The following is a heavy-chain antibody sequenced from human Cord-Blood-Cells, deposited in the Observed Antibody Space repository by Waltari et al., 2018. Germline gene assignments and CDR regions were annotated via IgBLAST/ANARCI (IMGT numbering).Heavy chain of an antibody. V-gene: IGHV4-34*01. Sequence: QVQLQQWGAGLLKSSETLSPTCAVYGGAFCGYYWSWFRQPPGKGLEWIGEINHSGSTNYNPSLKSRVTISVDTSKNQFSLKLSSVTAADTAVYYCARGGHSSSWYDYWGQGTLVTVSS. D-gene: IGHD6-13*01. CDR3: ARGGHSSSWYDY. J-gene: IGHJ4*02. CDR1: GGAFCGYY. CDR2: INHSGST.